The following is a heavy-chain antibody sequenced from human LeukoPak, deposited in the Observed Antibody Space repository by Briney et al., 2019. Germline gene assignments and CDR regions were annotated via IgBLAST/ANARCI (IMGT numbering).Heavy chain of an antibody. J-gene: IGHJ4*02. D-gene: IGHD6-13*01. CDR2: INPNSGGT. CDR1: GYTFTGYH. V-gene: IGHV1-2*06. CDR3: ASLSYPQGGIAAAGTDY. Sequence: ASVKVSCKASGYTFTGYHMHWVRQAPGQGLEWMGRINPNSGGTNYAQKFQGRVTMTRDTSISTAYMELSRLRSDDTAVYYCASLSYPQGGIAAAGTDYWGQGTLVTVSS.